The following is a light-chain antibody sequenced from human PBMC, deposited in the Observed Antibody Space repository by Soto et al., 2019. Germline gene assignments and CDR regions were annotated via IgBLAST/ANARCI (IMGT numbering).Light chain of an antibody. CDR1: SSDIGSYDY. CDR2: EVD. Sequence: QATVTQPASVSGSPGQSITISCTGTSSDIGSYDYVSWYQQHPGKAPKLMIYEVDNRPSGVSNRFSASKSGNTASLTISGLQPEDEADYYCSSYTSGSALVVFGGGTK. CDR3: SSYTSGSALVV. V-gene: IGLV2-14*01. J-gene: IGLJ2*01.